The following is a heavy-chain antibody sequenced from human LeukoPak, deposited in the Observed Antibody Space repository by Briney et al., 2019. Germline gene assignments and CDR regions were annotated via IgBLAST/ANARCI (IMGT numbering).Heavy chain of an antibody. CDR2: ISGSGGST. J-gene: IGHJ2*01. CDR3: ARGRDYGWNWYFDL. CDR1: GFTFSSSA. D-gene: IGHD4-17*01. V-gene: IGHV3-23*01. Sequence: GGSLRLSCAASGFTFSSSAMNWVRQAPGKGLEWVSAISGSGGSTYYADSVKGRFTISRDNSRNSLYLQMNSLRAEDTALYHCARGRDYGWNWYFDLWGRGTLVTVSS.